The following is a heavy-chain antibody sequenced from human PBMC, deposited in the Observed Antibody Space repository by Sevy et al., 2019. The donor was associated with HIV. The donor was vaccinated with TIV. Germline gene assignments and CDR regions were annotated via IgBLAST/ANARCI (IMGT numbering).Heavy chain of an antibody. CDR2: ISGSGGST. D-gene: IGHD3-22*01. J-gene: IGHJ3*02. CDR3: AKDVYDSSGYYPMGAFDI. CDR1: RFTFVTYA. V-gene: IGHV3-23*01. Sequence: GGSLRLSCAASRFTFVTYAMNWVRQAPGKGLEWVSGISGSGGSTSYADSVKGRFTISRDNSKNTLYLQMNSLRAEDTAVYYCAKDVYDSSGYYPMGAFDIWGQGTMVTVSS.